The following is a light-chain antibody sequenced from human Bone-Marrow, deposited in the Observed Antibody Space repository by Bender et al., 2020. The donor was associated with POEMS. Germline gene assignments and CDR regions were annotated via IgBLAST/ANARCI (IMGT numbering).Light chain of an antibody. V-gene: IGLV2-8*01. J-gene: IGLJ3*02. CDR3: CSYAGSYTWV. CDR1: SSDIGTYKY. CDR2: EVT. Sequence: QSALTQPPSASGSPGQSVTISCSGTSSDIGTYKYVSWYQQHPGKAPKLMIYEVTQRPSGVPDRFSNSKSGNTASLTISGLQAEDEADYYCCSYAGSYTWVFGGGTKLTVL.